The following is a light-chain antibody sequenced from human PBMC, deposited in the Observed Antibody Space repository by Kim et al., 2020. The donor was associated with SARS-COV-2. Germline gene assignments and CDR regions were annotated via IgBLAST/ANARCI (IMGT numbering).Light chain of an antibody. CDR2: TAS. J-gene: IGKJ1*01. CDR3: QQYCSSPRT. Sequence: TRGERATLSCRASQSVRSNYLAWYQQKPGQAPRLLIYTASNRATGIPDRFSGSGSGTDFTLTSSRLEPEDFAVYYCQQYCSSPRTFGQGTKVDIK. V-gene: IGKV3-20*01. CDR1: QSVRSNY.